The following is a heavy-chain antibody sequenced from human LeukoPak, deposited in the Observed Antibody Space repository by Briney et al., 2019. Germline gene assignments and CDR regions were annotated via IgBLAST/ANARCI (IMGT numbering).Heavy chain of an antibody. CDR1: GYTFTDYY. D-gene: IGHD6-13*01. J-gene: IGHJ4*02. CDR2: INTNSGGT. V-gene: IGHV1-2*02. Sequence: ASVKVSCKASGYTFTDYYIHWVRQAPGQGLEWMGWINTNSGGTNYAQRFQGGFTMTRDTSISTAYMELSSLKSDDTAIYYCARSLISSSWYRSDYWGQGTLVTVSS. CDR3: ARSLISSSWYRSDY.